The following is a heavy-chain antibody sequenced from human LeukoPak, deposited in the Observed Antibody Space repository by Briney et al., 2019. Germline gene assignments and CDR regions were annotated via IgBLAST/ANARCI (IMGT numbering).Heavy chain of an antibody. Sequence: ASVKVSCKASGYTFTSYGISWVRQAPGQRLEWMGWISAYNGNTNYAQKLQGRVTMTTDTSTSTAYMELRSLRSDDTAVYYCARETPNIYDSSGYYYFDYWGQGTLVTVSS. CDR1: GYTFTSYG. CDR3: ARETPNIYDSSGYYYFDY. V-gene: IGHV1-18*01. D-gene: IGHD3-22*01. J-gene: IGHJ4*02. CDR2: ISAYNGNT.